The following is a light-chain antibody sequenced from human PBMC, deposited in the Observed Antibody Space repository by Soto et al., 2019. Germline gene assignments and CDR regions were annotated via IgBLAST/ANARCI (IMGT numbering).Light chain of an antibody. CDR1: PSVSSSY. CDR3: QQYDSSPSAFT. V-gene: IGKV3-20*01. J-gene: IGKJ3*01. Sequence: EIVLTQSPGPLSLFPGERATLSCRASPSVSSSYFAWYQQKPGQAPRLLIYGASSTATDVPDRFSGSGSGADFTLNISRLEAEDFAVYDCQQYDSSPSAFTFGPGTTVDVK. CDR2: GAS.